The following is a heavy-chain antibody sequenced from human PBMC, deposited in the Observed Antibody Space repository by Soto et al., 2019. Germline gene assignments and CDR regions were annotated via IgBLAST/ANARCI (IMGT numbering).Heavy chain of an antibody. CDR2: FDPEDGET. Sequence: ASVKVSCKVSGYTLTELSMHGVRQAPGKGLEWMGGFDPEDGETIYAQKFQGRVTMTEDTSTDTAYMELSSLRSEDTAVYYCATTPMKDILTGPLYYYYYGMDVWGQGTTVTVSS. V-gene: IGHV1-24*01. D-gene: IGHD3-9*01. CDR3: ATTPMKDILTGPLYYYYYGMDV. J-gene: IGHJ6*02. CDR1: GYTLTELS.